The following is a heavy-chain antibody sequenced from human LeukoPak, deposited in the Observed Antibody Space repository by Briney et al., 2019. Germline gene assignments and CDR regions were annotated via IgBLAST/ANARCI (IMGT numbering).Heavy chain of an antibody. J-gene: IGHJ4*02. V-gene: IGHV3-33*06. CDR1: GFTFSSYG. CDR2: IWYDGSNK. Sequence: GGSLRLSCAASGFTFSSYGMHWVRQAPGKGLEWVAVIWYDGSNKYYADSVKGRFTISRDNSKNTLYLQMNSLRAEDTAVYYCAKTHRALAVAGTFVLDYWGQGTLVTVSS. CDR3: AKTHRALAVAGTFVLDY. D-gene: IGHD6-19*01.